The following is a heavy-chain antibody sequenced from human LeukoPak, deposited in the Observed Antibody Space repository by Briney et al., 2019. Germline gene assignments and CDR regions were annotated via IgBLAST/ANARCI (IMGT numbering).Heavy chain of an antibody. Sequence: ASVKVSCKASGYTFTSYYMHWVRQAPGQGLEWMGIINPSGGSTSYAQKFQGRVTMTRDTSTSTVYMELSSLRSEDTAVYYCARDPFPRRLGELSRRGDGMDVWGQGTTVTVSS. J-gene: IGHJ6*02. V-gene: IGHV1-46*01. CDR3: ARDPFPRRLGELSRRGDGMDV. CDR1: GYTFTSYY. D-gene: IGHD3-16*02. CDR2: INPSGGST.